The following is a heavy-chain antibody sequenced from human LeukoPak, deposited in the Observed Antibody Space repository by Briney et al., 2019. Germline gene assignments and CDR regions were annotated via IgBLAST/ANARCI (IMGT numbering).Heavy chain of an antibody. CDR3: ARGPNKTYYYGSGRRPNWFDP. Sequence: SETLSLTCYVSGDSISSSYFWGWIRQPPGTGLEWIGSISHSENTFYNPSLKSRVTISVDTSKNQFSLKLSSVTAADTAVYYCARGPNKTYYYGSGRRPNWFDPWGQGTLVTVSS. V-gene: IGHV4-38-2*02. D-gene: IGHD3-10*01. CDR2: ISHSENT. J-gene: IGHJ5*02. CDR1: GDSISSSYF.